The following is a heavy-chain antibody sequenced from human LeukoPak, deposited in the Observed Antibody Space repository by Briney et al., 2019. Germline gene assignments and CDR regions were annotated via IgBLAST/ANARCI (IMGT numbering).Heavy chain of an antibody. Sequence: ASVKVSCKASGYTFTGYYMHWVRQAPGQGLEWMGWINPNSGGTNYAQKFQGRVTMTRDTSISTAYMELSRLRSDDTAVYYCVREEWELLSFDYWGQGTLVTVSS. D-gene: IGHD1-26*01. J-gene: IGHJ4*02. CDR2: INPNSGGT. CDR3: VREEWELLSFDY. CDR1: GYTFTGYY. V-gene: IGHV1-2*02.